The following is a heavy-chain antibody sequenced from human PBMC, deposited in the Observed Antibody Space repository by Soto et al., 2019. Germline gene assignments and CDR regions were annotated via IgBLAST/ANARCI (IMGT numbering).Heavy chain of an antibody. D-gene: IGHD5-12*01. Sequence: TLSLTCAVSGGSISSSNWWSWVRQPPGKGLEWIGEIYHSGSTNYNPSLKSRVTISVDKSKNQFSLKLSSVTAADTAVYYCARDSEMATSGGLYYYYGMDVWGQGTTVTVSS. CDR3: ARDSEMATSGGLYYYYGMDV. J-gene: IGHJ6*02. CDR1: GGSISSSNW. V-gene: IGHV4-4*02. CDR2: IYHSGST.